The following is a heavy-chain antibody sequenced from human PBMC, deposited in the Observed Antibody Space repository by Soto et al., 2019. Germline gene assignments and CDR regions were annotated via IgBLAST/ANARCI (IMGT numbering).Heavy chain of an antibody. D-gene: IGHD2-2*01. CDR2: IIPIFTKP. V-gene: IGHV1-69*01. CDR3: ARTGDIVVVGDFYYGMDV. J-gene: IGHJ6*02. CDR1: GGTFDTYA. Sequence: QVQLVQSGAEVKMPGSSVKVSCTDSGGTFDTYALSWVRQAPGQGLEWLGGIIPIFTKPTYARKFQGRITITADESTTTVYLDLSSLTSDDTAVYYCARTGDIVVVGDFYYGMDVWGQGTTVIVSS.